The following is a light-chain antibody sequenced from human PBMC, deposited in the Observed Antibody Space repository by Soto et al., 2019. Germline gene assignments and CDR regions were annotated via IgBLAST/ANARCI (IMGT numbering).Light chain of an antibody. J-gene: IGKJ4*01. Sequence: EIVLTQSPATLSLSPGERATLSCRASQTVSSSLAWYQQKPGQAPRLLIYEASNRATGIPARFSGSGSGADFTLTISSLEPEDFALYYCQQYDSYSPLTFGGGTKVEIK. CDR3: QQYDSYSPLT. CDR2: EAS. CDR1: QTVSSS. V-gene: IGKV3-11*01.